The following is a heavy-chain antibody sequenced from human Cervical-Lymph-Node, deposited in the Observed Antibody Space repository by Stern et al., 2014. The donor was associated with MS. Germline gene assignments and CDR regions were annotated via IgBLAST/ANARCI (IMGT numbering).Heavy chain of an antibody. CDR1: GFTFSSYG. J-gene: IGHJ3*02. CDR2: IWYDGSNK. CDR3: ARDRGWERDAFDI. V-gene: IGHV3-33*01. Sequence: QVQLVQSGGGVVQPGRSLRLSCAASGFTFSSYGMHWVRQAPGKGLEWVAVIWYDGSNKYYADSVKGRFTISRDYSKNTLYLQMNSLRAEDTAVYYCARDRGWERDAFDIWGQGTMVTVSS. D-gene: IGHD1-26*01.